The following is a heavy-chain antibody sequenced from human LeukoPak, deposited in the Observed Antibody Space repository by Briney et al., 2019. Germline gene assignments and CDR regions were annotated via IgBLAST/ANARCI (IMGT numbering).Heavy chain of an antibody. V-gene: IGHV1-2*02. CDR2: INPNTGDT. J-gene: IGHJ4*02. D-gene: IGHD3-22*01. Sequence: ASVTVSCTASGYTLTSYYMHWVRQAPGQGLEWMGWINPNTGDTSFAQKFQGRVTLTRDTSISTAYMELSRLKSDDTAVYYCARLFNYYDNSGYYQYYFDYWGQGTLVTVSS. CDR3: ARLFNYYDNSGYYQYYFDY. CDR1: GYTLTSYY.